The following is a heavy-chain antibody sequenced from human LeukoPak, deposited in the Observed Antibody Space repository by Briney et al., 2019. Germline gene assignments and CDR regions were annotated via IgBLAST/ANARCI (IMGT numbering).Heavy chain of an antibody. CDR2: ISGSGGST. D-gene: IGHD6-19*01. V-gene: IGHV3-23*01. J-gene: IGHJ4*02. CDR3: AMRGIAVAGMAH. Sequence: PGGSLRLSCAASNLIFSAYVMNWVRQAPGKGLEWVSAISGSGGSTYYADSVKGRFTISRDNSKNTLYLQMNSLRAEDTAVYYCAMRGIAVAGMAHWGQGTLVTVSS. CDR1: NLIFSAYV.